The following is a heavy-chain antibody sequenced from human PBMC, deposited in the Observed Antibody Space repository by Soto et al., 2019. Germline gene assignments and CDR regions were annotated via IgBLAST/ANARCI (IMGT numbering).Heavy chain of an antibody. V-gene: IGHV4-31*03. D-gene: IGHD1-1*01. J-gene: IGHJ6*02. CDR1: GGSISSGGYY. CDR3: ARDRNWKGFYGMDV. CDR2: IYYSGST. Sequence: TLSLTCTVSGGSISSGGYYWSWIRQHPGKGLEWIGYIYYSGSTYYNPSLKSRVTISLDTSKNQFSLKLSSVTAADTALYFCARDRNWKGFYGMDVWGQGTTVTVSS.